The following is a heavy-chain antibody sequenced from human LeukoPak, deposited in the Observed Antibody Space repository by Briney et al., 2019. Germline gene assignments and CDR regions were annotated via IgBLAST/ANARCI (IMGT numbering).Heavy chain of an antibody. D-gene: IGHD2-21*01. CDR1: GFNFGNYA. J-gene: IGHJ5*01. CDR2: ISGTGGAT. Sequence: GGSLRLSCVASGFNFGNYAMSWVRQAPGKGLKGVTQISGTGGATWYAGFARDRFTISRDDSKKTLYLQMSGLRVEDTAMYYCVKDPRDTYGTNWFVSWGQGTLLIVSS. V-gene: IGHV3-23*01. CDR3: VKDPRDTYGTNWFVS.